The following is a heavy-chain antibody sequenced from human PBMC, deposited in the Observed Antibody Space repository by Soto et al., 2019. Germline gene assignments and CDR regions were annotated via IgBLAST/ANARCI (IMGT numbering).Heavy chain of an antibody. CDR2: SKNKADSYTT. V-gene: IGHV3-72*01. J-gene: IGHJ4*02. CDR3: TVWGSGNDFGAA. CDR1: GFTFSDHY. D-gene: IGHD3-10*01. Sequence: EVQLVESGGGLVQPGGSLRLSCAASGFTFSDHYMDWVRQAPGKGLEWVGRSKNKADSYTTEYAASVKGRVTISRDGSKNSLFLPMHSLKTEDTPVYYCTVWGSGNDFGAAWGQGILVTVSS.